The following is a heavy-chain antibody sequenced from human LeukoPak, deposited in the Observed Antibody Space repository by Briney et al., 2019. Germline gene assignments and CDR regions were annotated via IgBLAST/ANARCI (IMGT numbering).Heavy chain of an antibody. CDR1: GDSINNYH. D-gene: IGHD3-9*01. J-gene: IGHJ6*03. V-gene: IGHV4-4*07. Sequence: SETLPLTCTVSGDSINNYHWSWIRQPAGKGLEWIGHIFVSGSTHYNPSLKSRVTMSVDSSKNQLSLKLNSVTAADTAVYYCARCLTRTYYYYFMDVWGKGTTVTVSS. CDR2: IFVSGST. CDR3: ARCLTRTYYYYFMDV.